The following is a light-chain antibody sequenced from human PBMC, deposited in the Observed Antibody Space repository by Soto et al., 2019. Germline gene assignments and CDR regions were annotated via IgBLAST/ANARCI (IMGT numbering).Light chain of an antibody. J-gene: IGKJ1*01. V-gene: IGKV1-39*01. CDR3: QKSYSSPPK. CDR1: QTIANY. CDR2: AAS. Sequence: DIQMTQAPSALPASVGYIVTITCRSSQTIANYLNWYQQRPGKAPNLLISAASTLQSGVPSRFSGRASGTAFTLTITSLQPEDFATYYCQKSYSSPPKFGQGTKVDIK.